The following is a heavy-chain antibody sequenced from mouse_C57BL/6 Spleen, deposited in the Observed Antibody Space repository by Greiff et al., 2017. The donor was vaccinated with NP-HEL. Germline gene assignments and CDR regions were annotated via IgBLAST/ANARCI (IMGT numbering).Heavy chain of an antibody. CDR1: GYTFTDYE. Sequence: QVQLQQSGAELVRPGASVTLSCKASGYTFTDYEMHWVKQTPVHGLEWIGAIDPETGGTAYNQKFKGKAILTADKSSSTAYMELRSLTSEDSAVYYCRYYYGSSYSFHWYFDVWGTGATVTVSS. CDR3: RYYYGSSYSFHWYFDV. V-gene: IGHV1-15*01. D-gene: IGHD1-1*01. CDR2: IDPETGGT. J-gene: IGHJ1*03.